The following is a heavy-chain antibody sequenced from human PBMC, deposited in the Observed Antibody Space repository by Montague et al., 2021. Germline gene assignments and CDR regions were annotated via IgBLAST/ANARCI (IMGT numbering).Heavy chain of an antibody. Sequence: SLRLSCAASGFSFSDYYVDWVRQAPGKGLEWVGRSRNKANSYTTDYAASVKGRFTISRDESKNPLYLQMNSLKTDDTAVYYCATEGKLPGPDFDHWGQGTLVTVSS. V-gene: IGHV3-72*01. CDR1: GFSFSDYY. J-gene: IGHJ4*02. CDR3: ATEGKLPGPDFDH. CDR2: SRNKANSYTT. D-gene: IGHD1-7*01.